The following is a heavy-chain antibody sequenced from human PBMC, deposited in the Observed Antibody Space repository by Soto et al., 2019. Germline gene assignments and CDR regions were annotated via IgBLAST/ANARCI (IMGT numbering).Heavy chain of an antibody. CDR3: AADRSGGWFDP. J-gene: IGHJ5*02. D-gene: IGHD3-10*01. Sequence: QMQLVQSGPEVKKPGTSVKVSCKASGFTFTSSAVQWVRQARGQRLEWIGWIVVGSGNTNYAQKFQERVTITRDMSTSTAYRELSSLRSEDTAVYYCAADRSGGWFDPWGQGNLVTVSS. CDR2: IVVGSGNT. CDR1: GFTFTSSA. V-gene: IGHV1-58*01.